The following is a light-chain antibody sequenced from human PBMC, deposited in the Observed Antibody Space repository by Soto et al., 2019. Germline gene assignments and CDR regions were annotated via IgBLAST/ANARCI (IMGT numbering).Light chain of an antibody. CDR3: HQYNNWPPWT. V-gene: IGKV3-15*01. CDR1: QSVSSN. J-gene: IGKJ1*01. Sequence: EIVMTQSPATLSVSQGERATLSCMASQSVSSNLAWYQQKPGQAPRLLIYGASTRATGIPARFSGSGSGTEFTLTISSLQSEDYAVYYCHQYNNWPPWTFCQGTKVDIK. CDR2: GAS.